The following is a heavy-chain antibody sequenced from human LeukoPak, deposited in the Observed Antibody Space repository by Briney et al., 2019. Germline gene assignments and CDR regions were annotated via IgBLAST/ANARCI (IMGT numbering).Heavy chain of an antibody. D-gene: IGHD2-2*01. V-gene: IGHV4-30-2*01. CDR2: IYHSGST. Sequence: SQTLSLTCTVSGGSISSGSYYWSWIRQPAGKGLEWIGYIYHSGSTYYNPSLKSRVTISVDRSKNQFSLKLSSVTAADTAVYYCARDCSSTSCSDAFDIWGQGTMVTVSS. CDR3: ARDCSSTSCSDAFDI. CDR1: GGSISSGSYY. J-gene: IGHJ3*02.